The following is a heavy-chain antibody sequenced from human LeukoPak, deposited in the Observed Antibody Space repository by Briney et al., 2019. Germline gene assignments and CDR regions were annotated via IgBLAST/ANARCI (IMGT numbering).Heavy chain of an antibody. D-gene: IGHD6-13*01. J-gene: IGHJ5*02. CDR2: ISRSSSYI. V-gene: IGHV3-21*01. CDR3: ARGALAAAGTWFDP. CDR1: GFTFSSYS. Sequence: GGSLRLSCAASGFTFSSYSMNWAPQPPGKGLEWVSSISRSSSYIYYADSVKGRFTISRDNAKNSLYLQMNSLRAEDTAVYYCARGALAAAGTWFDPWGQGTLVTVSS.